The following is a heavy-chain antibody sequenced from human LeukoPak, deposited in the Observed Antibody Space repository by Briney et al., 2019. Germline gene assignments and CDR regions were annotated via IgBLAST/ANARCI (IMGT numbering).Heavy chain of an antibody. CDR1: GGTFSSYA. Sequence: SVKVSCKASGGTFSSYAISWVRQAPGQGLEWMGGIIPIFGTANYAQKFQGRVTITTDESTSTAYMELGSLRSEDTAVYYCARGNKYYDFWSGDQDPFDYWGQGTLVTVSS. V-gene: IGHV1-69*05. D-gene: IGHD3-3*01. CDR2: IIPIFGTA. J-gene: IGHJ4*02. CDR3: ARGNKYYDFWSGDQDPFDY.